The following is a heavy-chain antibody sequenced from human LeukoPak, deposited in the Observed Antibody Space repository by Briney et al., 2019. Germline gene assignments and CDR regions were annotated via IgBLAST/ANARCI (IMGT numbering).Heavy chain of an antibody. CDR1: GYTFTGYY. CDR2: INPNSGGI. D-gene: IGHD2-21*02. Sequence: ASVKVSCKASGYTFTGYYMHWVRQAPGQGLEWMGWINPNSGGINYAQKFQGWVTMTRDTSISTAYMELSRLRSDDTAVYYCARDYCGGDCFPDYWDQGTLVTVSS. J-gene: IGHJ4*02. CDR3: ARDYCGGDCFPDY. V-gene: IGHV1-2*04.